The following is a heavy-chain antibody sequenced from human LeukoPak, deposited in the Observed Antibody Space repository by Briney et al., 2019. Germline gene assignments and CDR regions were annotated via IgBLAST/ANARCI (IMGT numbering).Heavy chain of an antibody. CDR2: INPNSGGT. J-gene: IGHJ6*02. CDR3: ANLMGTAYYYDMDV. D-gene: IGHD1/OR15-1a*01. Sequence: ASVKVSCKTSGYTFTNYYMHWVRQAPGQGLEWMGWINPNSGGTNYAQKFQGRVTMTRDTSISTVYMEVNGLRSDDTAVYYCANLMGTAYYYDMDVWGQGTTVTVSS. CDR1: GYTFTNYY. V-gene: IGHV1-2*02.